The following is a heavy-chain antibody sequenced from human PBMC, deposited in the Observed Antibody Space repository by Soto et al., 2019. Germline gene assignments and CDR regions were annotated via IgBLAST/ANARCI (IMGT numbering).Heavy chain of an antibody. CDR1: GFTFSSYG. CDR2: IWYDGSNK. J-gene: IGHJ4*02. V-gene: IGHV3-33*01. CDR3: ARDHGDIVVVVAATREYYFDY. D-gene: IGHD2-15*01. Sequence: GGSLRLSCAASGFTFSSYGMHWVRQAPGKGLEWVAVIWYDGSNKYYADSVKGRFTISRDNSKNTLYLQMNSLRAEDTAVYYCARDHGDIVVVVAATREYYFDYWGQGT.